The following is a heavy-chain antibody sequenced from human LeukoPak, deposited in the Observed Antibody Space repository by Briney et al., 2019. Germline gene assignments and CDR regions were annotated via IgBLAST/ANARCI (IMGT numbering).Heavy chain of an antibody. J-gene: IGHJ4*02. CDR3: AKKGQADDGGKPD. CDR2: ISGSGGST. CDR1: GFTFSSYA. V-gene: IGHV3-23*01. Sequence: GGSLRLSCAASGFTFSSYAMHWVRQAPGKGLEWVSAISGSGGSTYYADSVKGRFTISRDNSKNTLYLQMNNLRVDDTAVYYCAKKGQADDGGKPDWGQGTLVTVSS.